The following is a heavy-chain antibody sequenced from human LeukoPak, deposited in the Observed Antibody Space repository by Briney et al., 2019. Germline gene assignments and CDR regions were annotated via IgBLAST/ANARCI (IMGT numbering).Heavy chain of an antibody. Sequence: GGSLRLSCAASGFTVSSNYMSWVRQAPGKGLEWVSSISSSSNYIYYADSVKGRFTISRDNAKNSLYLQMNSLRAEDTAVYYCARAYYDILTGYPNIPGYWGQGTLVTVSS. J-gene: IGHJ4*02. CDR2: ISSSSNYI. V-gene: IGHV3-21*01. D-gene: IGHD3-9*01. CDR3: ARAYYDILTGYPNIPGY. CDR1: GFTVSSNY.